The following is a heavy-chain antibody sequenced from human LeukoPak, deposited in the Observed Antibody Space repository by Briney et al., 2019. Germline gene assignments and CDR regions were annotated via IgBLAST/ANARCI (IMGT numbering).Heavy chain of an antibody. CDR2: INHSGST. Sequence: PETLSLTCAVYGGSFSGYYWSWIRQPPGKGLEWIGEINHSGSTNYNPSLKSRVTISVDTSKNQFSLKLSSVTAADTAVYYCGNNYGDDGGNWGQGTLVTVSS. CDR3: GNNYGDDGGN. CDR1: GGSFSGYY. D-gene: IGHD4-17*01. V-gene: IGHV4-34*01. J-gene: IGHJ4*02.